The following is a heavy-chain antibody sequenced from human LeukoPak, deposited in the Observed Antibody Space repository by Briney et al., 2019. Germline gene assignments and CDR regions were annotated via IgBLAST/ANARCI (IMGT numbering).Heavy chain of an antibody. CDR1: GGSISSYY. J-gene: IGHJ3*02. CDR2: IYYSGST. V-gene: IGHV4-59*06. Sequence: PSETLSLTCTVSGGSISSYYWSWIRQHPGKGLEWIGYIYYSGSTYYNPSLKSRVTISVDTSKNQFSLKLSSVTAADTAVYYCASSFYDFWSGSYSEDAFDIWGQGTMVTVSS. D-gene: IGHD3-3*01. CDR3: ASSFYDFWSGSYSEDAFDI.